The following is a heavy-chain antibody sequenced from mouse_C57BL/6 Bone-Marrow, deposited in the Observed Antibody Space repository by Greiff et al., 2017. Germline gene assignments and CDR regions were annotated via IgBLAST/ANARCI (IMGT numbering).Heavy chain of an antibody. J-gene: IGHJ2*01. Sequence: EVKVEESGPELVKPGASVKISCKASGYSFTGYYMNWVKQSPEKSLEWIGEINPSTGGTTYNQKFKAKATLTVDKSSSTAYMQLNSLTSEDSAVYCCARGWLDYWGQGTTLTVSS. CDR1: GYSFTGYY. V-gene: IGHV1-42*01. CDR3: ARGWLDY. D-gene: IGHD3-3*01. CDR2: INPSTGGT.